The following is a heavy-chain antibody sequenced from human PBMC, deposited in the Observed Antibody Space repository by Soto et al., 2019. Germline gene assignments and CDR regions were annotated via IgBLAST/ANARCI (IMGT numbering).Heavy chain of an antibody. J-gene: IGHJ4*02. CDR2: IYPGDSDT. V-gene: IGHV5-51*01. D-gene: IGHD2-15*01. CDR1: GYSFTSYW. Sequence: PGESLKISCKGSGYSFTSYWIGWVRQMPGKGLEWMGIIYPGDSDTRYSPSFQGQVTISADKSISTAYLQWSSLKASDTAMYYCARHKRDLNHCSGGSCYYFDYWGQGTLVTVSS. CDR3: ARHKRDLNHCSGGSCYYFDY.